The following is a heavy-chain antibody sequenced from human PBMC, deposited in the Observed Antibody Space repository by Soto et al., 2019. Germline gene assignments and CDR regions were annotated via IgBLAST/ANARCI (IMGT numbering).Heavy chain of an antibody. CDR3: ARAESPYYCSGGSCYHPLIDY. CDR1: GYSFTSYW. V-gene: IGHV5-51*01. Sequence: GESLKISCKGSGYSFTSYWIGWVRQMPGKGLEWMGIIYPGDSDIRYSPSFQGQVTISADKSISTAYLQWSSLKASDTAMYYCARAESPYYCSGGSCYHPLIDYWGQGTLVTVSS. CDR2: IYPGDSDI. D-gene: IGHD2-15*01. J-gene: IGHJ4*02.